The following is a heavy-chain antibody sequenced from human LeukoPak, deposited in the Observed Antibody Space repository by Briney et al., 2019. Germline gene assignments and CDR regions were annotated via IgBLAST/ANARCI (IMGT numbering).Heavy chain of an antibody. CDR2: INPNSGGT. Sequence: GASVKVSCKASGYTFTGYYMHWVRQAPGQGLEWMGWINPNSGGTNYAQKFQGRVTMTRDTSISTAYMELSRLRSDDTAVYYCARIRMRWLQLTPLYYFDCWGQGTLVTVSS. J-gene: IGHJ4*02. CDR1: GYTFTGYY. V-gene: IGHV1-2*02. CDR3: ARIRMRWLQLTPLYYFDC. D-gene: IGHD5-24*01.